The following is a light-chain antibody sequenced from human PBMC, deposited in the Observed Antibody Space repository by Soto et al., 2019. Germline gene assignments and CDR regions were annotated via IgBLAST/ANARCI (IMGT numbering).Light chain of an antibody. CDR2: SLN. J-gene: IGLJ1*01. V-gene: IGLV1-44*01. Sequence: QSVLTQPPSVSAAPGQTVTISCSGRGSNIGSNNVNWYQLLPGAAPKLLIYSLNQRPSGVPDRFSASKSGTSASLAISGLQSEDEGDYYCAPWDDSLNGYVFGPGTKLTVL. CDR3: APWDDSLNGYV. CDR1: GSNIGSNN.